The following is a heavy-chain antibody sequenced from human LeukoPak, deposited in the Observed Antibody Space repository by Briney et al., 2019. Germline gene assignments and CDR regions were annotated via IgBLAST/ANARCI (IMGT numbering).Heavy chain of an antibody. V-gene: IGHV3-30*18. CDR2: IAYDGSNK. D-gene: IGHD5-12*01. CDR3: AKEYSGYDCDY. J-gene: IGHJ4*02. CDR1: GFTFSSYG. Sequence: GGSLRLSCEASGFTFSSYGMHWVRQAPGKGLEWVAVIAYDGSNKYYGDSVKGRFTTSRDNSKNTLYLQMNSLRAEDTAVYYCAKEYSGYDCDYWGQGTLVTVSS.